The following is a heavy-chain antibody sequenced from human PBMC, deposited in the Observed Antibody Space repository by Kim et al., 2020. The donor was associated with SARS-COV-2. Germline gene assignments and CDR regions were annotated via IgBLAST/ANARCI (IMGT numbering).Heavy chain of an antibody. J-gene: IGHJ6*02. CDR2: IKQDGSEK. D-gene: IGHD3-10*02. CDR1: GFTFSSYW. V-gene: IGHV3-7*03. CDR3: ARDVRDDSYLRWLSSDYYGMDV. Sequence: GGSLRLSCAASGFTFSSYWMSWVRQAPGKGLEWVANIKQDGSEKYYVDSVKGRFTISRDNAKNSLYLQMNSLRAEDTAVYYCARDVRDDSYLRWLSSDYYGMDVWGQGTTVTVSS.